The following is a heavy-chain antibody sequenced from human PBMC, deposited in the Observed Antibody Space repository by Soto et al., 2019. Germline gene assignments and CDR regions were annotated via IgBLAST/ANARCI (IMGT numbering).Heavy chain of an antibody. CDR3: ARDATGYSSGWYVGDAFDI. Sequence: GGSLRLSCAASGFTFSSYGMNWVRQAPGKGLEWVSYISSSSSTIYYADSVKGRFTISRDNAKNSLYLQMNSLRAADTAVYYCARDATGYSSGWYVGDAFDIWGQGTMVTVSS. D-gene: IGHD6-19*01. J-gene: IGHJ3*02. CDR1: GFTFSSYG. V-gene: IGHV3-48*01. CDR2: ISSSSSTI.